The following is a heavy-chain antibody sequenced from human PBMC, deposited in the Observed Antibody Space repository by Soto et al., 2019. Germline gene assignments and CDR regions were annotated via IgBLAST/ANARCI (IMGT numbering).Heavy chain of an antibody. CDR2: INPDGSNA. CDR3: ARETWWRLDS. J-gene: IGHJ4*02. Sequence: EVQLVESGGGLVQPGGSLRLSCAASGLPFSSQFMSWIRQAPGRGLEWVAKINPDGSNAHYVDPVKGRFTVSRDNTKNSLFLQMNGLRVEDTAVYYCARETWWRLDSWGQGNLVTVSS. V-gene: IGHV3-7*04. D-gene: IGHD2-15*01. CDR1: GLPFSSQF.